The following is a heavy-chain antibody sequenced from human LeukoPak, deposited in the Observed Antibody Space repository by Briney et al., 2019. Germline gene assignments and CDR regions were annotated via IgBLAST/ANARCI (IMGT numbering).Heavy chain of an antibody. CDR2: IYPGDSDT. CDR1: GYSFTSYW. J-gene: IGHJ4*02. CDR3: ARLFLPYYYDSSGYYEFDY. Sequence: GESLKISCKGSGYSFTSYWIGWVRQMPGKGLEWMGIIYPGDSDTRYSTSFPGQLTISADKSISTAYLQWSSLKASDTAMYYCARLFLPYYYDSSGYYEFDYWGQGTLVTVSS. V-gene: IGHV5-51*01. D-gene: IGHD3-22*01.